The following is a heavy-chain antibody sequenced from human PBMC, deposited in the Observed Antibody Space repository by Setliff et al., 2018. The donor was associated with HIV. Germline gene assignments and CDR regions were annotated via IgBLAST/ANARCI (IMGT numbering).Heavy chain of an antibody. Sequence: PSETLSLTCTVSGGSISSYYWSWIRQPPGKGLEWIGYIYYSGSTNYNPSLKSRVTISVDTSKNQFSLKLSSVTAVDTAVYYCARVVPLRDSSGSIDYWGQGTLVTVSS. D-gene: IGHD6-19*01. CDR3: ARVVPLRDSSGSIDY. CDR1: GGSISSYY. V-gene: IGHV4-59*01. J-gene: IGHJ4*02. CDR2: IYYSGST.